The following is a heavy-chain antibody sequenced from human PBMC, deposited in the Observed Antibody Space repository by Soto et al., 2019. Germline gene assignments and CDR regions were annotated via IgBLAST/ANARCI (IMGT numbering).Heavy chain of an antibody. Sequence: ECLKVSFKGSGHRLNSYRIGRVRQMPGKGLEWMGIIYPGDSDTRYSPSFQGQVTLSADKSISTAYLQWSKLKASDTAMYYCASPPSGYSSSWPLDAVDIWGQGTMGTV. CDR1: GHRLNSYR. J-gene: IGHJ3*02. D-gene: IGHD6-13*01. CDR2: IYPGDSDT. CDR3: ASPPSGYSSSWPLDAVDI. V-gene: IGHV5-51*01.